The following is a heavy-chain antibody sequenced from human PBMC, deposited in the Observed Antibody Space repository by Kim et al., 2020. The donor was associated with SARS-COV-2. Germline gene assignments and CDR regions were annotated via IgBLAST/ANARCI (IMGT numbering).Heavy chain of an antibody. D-gene: IGHD5-12*01. V-gene: IGHV4-34*01. CDR1: GGSFSGYY. CDR2: INHSGST. CDR3: ARDFLRGDSGCAPGGNSFDS. Sequence: SETLSLTCAVYGGSFSGYYWSWIRQPPGKGLEWIGEINHSGSTNYNPSLKSRVTISVDTSKNQFTLKLSSVTAADTAVYYCARDFLRGDSGCAPGGNSFDSWGQGTLVTVSS. J-gene: IGHJ4*02.